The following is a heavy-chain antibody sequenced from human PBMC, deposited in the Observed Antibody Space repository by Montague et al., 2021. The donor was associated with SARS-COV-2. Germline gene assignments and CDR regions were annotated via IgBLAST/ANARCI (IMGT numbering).Heavy chain of an antibody. D-gene: IGHD4-11*01. CDR3: ARWDPQTLTVISLRGKSANDY. CDR1: GESFSGFF. J-gene: IGHJ4*02. CDR2: INDLGVTNY. V-gene: IGHV4-34*01. Sequence: SETLSLTCAVYGESFSGFFWSWIRHPQGNWLEWVAEINDLGVTNYNSNPAPWSPGTVSKDTSMNQFSLKMRSVTAADTAVYYCARWDPQTLTVISLRGKSANDYWGPGTLVTVSS.